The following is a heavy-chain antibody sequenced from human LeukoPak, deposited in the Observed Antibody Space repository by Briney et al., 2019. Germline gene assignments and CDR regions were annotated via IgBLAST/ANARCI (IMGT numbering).Heavy chain of an antibody. CDR2: IIPIFGTA. CDR3: ARGFHASYGQEFDY. CDR1: GGTFSSCA. J-gene: IGHJ4*02. D-gene: IGHD5-18*01. Sequence: SVKVSCKASGGTFSSCAISWVRQAPGQWLELMGGIIPIFGTANYAQKFRGRVTITADESTSTAYMELSSLRSEDTAVYYCARGFHASYGQEFDYWGQGTLVTVSS. V-gene: IGHV1-69*13.